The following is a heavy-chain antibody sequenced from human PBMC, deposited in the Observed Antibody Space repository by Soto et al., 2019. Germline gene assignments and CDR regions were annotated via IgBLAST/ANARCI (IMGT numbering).Heavy chain of an antibody. V-gene: IGHV1-69*13. CDR1: GGAFSSYA. J-gene: IGHJ6*02. D-gene: IGHD2-15*01. CDR2: IIPIFGTA. Sequence: GASVKVSCKASGGAFSSYAISWVRQSPGQGLEWMGGIIPIFGTANYAQKFQGRVTITADESTSTAYMELSSLRSEDTAVYYCASHSLGYCSGGSCYSHLRGPYYYYYYGMDVWGQGTTVTVSS. CDR3: ASHSLGYCSGGSCYSHLRGPYYYYYYGMDV.